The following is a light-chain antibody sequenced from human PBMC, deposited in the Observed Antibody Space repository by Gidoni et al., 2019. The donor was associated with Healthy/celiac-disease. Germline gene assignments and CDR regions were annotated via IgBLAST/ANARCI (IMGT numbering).Light chain of an antibody. Sequence: QSVLTQPPPVSAAPRQRVTISCSGSSSNIGNNAVNWYQQLPGKAPKLLIYYDDLLPSGVSDRFSGSKSGTSASLAISGLQSEDEADYYCAAWNDSLNGPVFGGGTKLXV. V-gene: IGLV1-36*01. CDR1: SSNIGNNA. CDR2: YDD. CDR3: AAWNDSLNGPV. J-gene: IGLJ3*02.